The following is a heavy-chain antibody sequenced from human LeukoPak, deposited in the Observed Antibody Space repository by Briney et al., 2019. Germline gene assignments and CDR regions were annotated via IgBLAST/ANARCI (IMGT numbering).Heavy chain of an antibody. J-gene: IGHJ5*02. Sequence: GGSLSLSCAASGFTFDDYAMHWVRQAPGKGLGWVSGISWNSGSIGYADSVKGRFTISRDNAKNSLYLQMNSLRAEDTAVYYCARDPLHCSGGSCYPWGQGTLVTVSS. D-gene: IGHD2-15*01. CDR2: ISWNSGSI. CDR3: ARDPLHCSGGSCYP. V-gene: IGHV3-9*01. CDR1: GFTFDDYA.